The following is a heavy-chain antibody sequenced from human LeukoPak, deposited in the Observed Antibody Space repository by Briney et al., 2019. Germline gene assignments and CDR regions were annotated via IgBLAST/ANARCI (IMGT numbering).Heavy chain of an antibody. Sequence: SETLSLTCTVSGGSISGNSYYWGRIRQPPGKGLEWIGSIYYSGSTYYNPSLKSRVSVSVDTSKNQFSLRLSSVTAADTAVYYCARAALFGWELDYWGQGTLVTVSS. CDR2: IYYSGST. V-gene: IGHV4-39*07. CDR1: GGSISGNSYY. J-gene: IGHJ4*02. D-gene: IGHD1-26*01. CDR3: ARAALFGWELDY.